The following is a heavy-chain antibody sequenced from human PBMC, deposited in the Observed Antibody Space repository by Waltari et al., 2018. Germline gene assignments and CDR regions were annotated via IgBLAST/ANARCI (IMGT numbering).Heavy chain of an antibody. J-gene: IGHJ4*02. Sequence: EVQLVESGGGLVQPGGSLRLSCAASGFTFSSYLMSWVRQAPGKGLEWVANIKQDGREKYYVDSGKGRFTISRDNAKNSLYLQMDSLRAEDTAVYYCASLEPYYDILTGYYGTGGYWGQGTLVTVSS. CDR1: GFTFSSYL. D-gene: IGHD3-9*01. V-gene: IGHV3-7*01. CDR2: IKQDGREK. CDR3: ASLEPYYDILTGYYGTGGY.